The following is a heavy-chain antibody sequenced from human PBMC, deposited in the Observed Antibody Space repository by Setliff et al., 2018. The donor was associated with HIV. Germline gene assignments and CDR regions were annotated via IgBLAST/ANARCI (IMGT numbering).Heavy chain of an antibody. V-gene: IGHV5-51*01. CDR2: IYPDDSNT. CDR3: VRYSGSSYKSNWFDP. J-gene: IGHJ5*02. Sequence: GESLKISCKTSGYEFHGWWIGWVRQKPGKGLEWMGIIYPDDSNTRYSPSFRGQVTISADVSISTAYLQWSSLQASDTAMYYCVRYSGSSYKSNWFDPWGQGTRVTVSS. D-gene: IGHD1-26*01. CDR1: GYEFHGWW.